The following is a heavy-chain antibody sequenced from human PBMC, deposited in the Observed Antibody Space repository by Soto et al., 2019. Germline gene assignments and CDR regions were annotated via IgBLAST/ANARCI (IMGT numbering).Heavy chain of an antibody. CDR3: ARDQKGGYFEGYYYYGMDV. D-gene: IGHD3-22*01. CDR2: ISAYNGNT. Sequence: ASVEVSCKASGYTFTSYGISWVRQAPGQGLEWMGWISAYNGNTNYAQKLQGRVTMTTDTSTSTAYMELRSLRSDDTAVYYCARDQKGGYFEGYYYYGMDVWGQGTTVTVSS. J-gene: IGHJ6*02. CDR1: GYTFTSYG. V-gene: IGHV1-18*01.